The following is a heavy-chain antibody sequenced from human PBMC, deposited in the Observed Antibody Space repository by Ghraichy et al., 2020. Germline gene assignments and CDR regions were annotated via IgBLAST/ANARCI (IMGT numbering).Heavy chain of an antibody. V-gene: IGHV1-69*06. J-gene: IGHJ4*02. D-gene: IGHD1-26*01. CDR2: IIPIFGTA. CDR1: GGTFSSYA. Sequence: SVKVSCKASGGTFSSYAISWVRQAPGQGLEWMGGIIPIFGTANYAQKFQGRVTITSDKSTSTAYMELSSLRSEDTAVYYWARDPRAVGWELQQYYFDYWGQGTLVTVSS. CDR3: ARDPRAVGWELQQYYFDY.